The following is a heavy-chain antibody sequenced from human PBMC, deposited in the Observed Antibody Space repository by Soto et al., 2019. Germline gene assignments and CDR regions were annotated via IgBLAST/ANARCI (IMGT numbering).Heavy chain of an antibody. Sequence: SETLSLTCAVSGGSISSGGYSWSWIRQPPGKGLEWIGYIYHSGSTYYNPSLKSRVTISVDRSKNQFSLKLSSVTAADTAVYYCARAYYHFDYYGMDVWGQGTTVTVSS. CDR3: ARAYYHFDYYGMDV. CDR2: IYHSGST. CDR1: GGSISSGGYS. V-gene: IGHV4-30-2*01. J-gene: IGHJ6*02. D-gene: IGHD3-10*01.